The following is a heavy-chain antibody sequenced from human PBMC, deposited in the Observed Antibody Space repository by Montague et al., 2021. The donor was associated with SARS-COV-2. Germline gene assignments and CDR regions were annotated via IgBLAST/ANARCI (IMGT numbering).Heavy chain of an antibody. J-gene: IGHJ4*02. V-gene: IGHV4-59*08. Sequence: SETLSLTCTVSGGSLSSYYWSWIRQHPGKGLEWIGYIYYSGSTNYKPSLRSRVFISIDTSKDQFSLRLSSVTASDTALYYCAVEEQYHFDYWGRGSLVSVSS. CDR2: IYYSGST. CDR1: GGSLSSYY. D-gene: IGHD1/OR15-1a*01. CDR3: AVEEQYHFDY.